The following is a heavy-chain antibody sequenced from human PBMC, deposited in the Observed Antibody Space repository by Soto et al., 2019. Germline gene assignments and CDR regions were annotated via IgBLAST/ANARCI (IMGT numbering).Heavy chain of an antibody. CDR1: GYTFTDYY. V-gene: IGHV1-2*02. J-gene: IGHJ4*02. D-gene: IGHD1-1*01. CDR3: AGHWNDGDDYFDN. CDR2: INPKSGGT. Sequence: QVQLVQSGAEVKKPGASVKVSCKASGYTFTDYYIQWVRQAPGQGFEWMGWINPKSGGTSYAQKFQGRVTMTRDTSINTVYMELRRLRSDDTAVYYCAGHWNDGDDYFDNWGQGTLVTVSS.